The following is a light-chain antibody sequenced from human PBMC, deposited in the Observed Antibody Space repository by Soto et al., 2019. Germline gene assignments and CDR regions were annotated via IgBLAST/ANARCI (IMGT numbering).Light chain of an antibody. V-gene: IGLV2-11*01. CDR3: SSHAGSSVV. Sequence: SSLTQPRSVSGSPGRSVTISCTGTSSDVGGYNYVSWYQQHPGKAPKLMIYDVTTRPSGVPDRFSGSKSGNTASLTISGLQAEDEADYYCSSHAGSSVVFGTGTKVTVL. CDR2: DVT. CDR1: SSDVGGYNY. J-gene: IGLJ1*01.